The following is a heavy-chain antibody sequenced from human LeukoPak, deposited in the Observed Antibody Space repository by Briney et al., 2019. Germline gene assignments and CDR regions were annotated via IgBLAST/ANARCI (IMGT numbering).Heavy chain of an antibody. CDR2: IRYDGSNK. D-gene: IGHD2-15*01. J-gene: IGHJ6*03. Sequence: GGSLRLSCAASGFTFSDYWMSWVRQAPGKGLEWVAFIRYDGSNKYFADSLKGRFTISRDNSKNTLYLQMNSLRPEDTAVYYCTKDWRRIVVVGPITRHGNYMDVWAKGPRSPSP. CDR3: TKDWRRIVVVGPITRHGNYMDV. V-gene: IGHV3-30*02. CDR1: GFTFSDYW.